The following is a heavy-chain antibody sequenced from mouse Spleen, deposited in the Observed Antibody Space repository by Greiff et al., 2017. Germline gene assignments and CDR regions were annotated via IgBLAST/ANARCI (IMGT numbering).Heavy chain of an antibody. V-gene: IGHV5-9-1*01. Sequence: EVKLVESGGGLVKPGGSLKLSCAASGFTFSSYAMSWVRQTPEKRLEWVATISSGGSYTYYPDSVKGRFTISRDNAKNTLYLQMSSLRSEDTAMYYCARPIYDGYLFAYWGQGTLVTVSA. CDR3: ARPIYDGYLFAY. J-gene: IGHJ3*01. D-gene: IGHD2-3*01. CDR2: ISSGGSYT. CDR1: GFTFSSYA.